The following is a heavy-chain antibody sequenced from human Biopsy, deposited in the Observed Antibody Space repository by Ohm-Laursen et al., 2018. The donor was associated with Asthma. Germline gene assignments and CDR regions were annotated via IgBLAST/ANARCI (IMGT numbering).Heavy chain of an antibody. CDR1: GYNFISFA. CDR2: VNTGNGDT. V-gene: IGHV1-3*04. CDR3: ARTVDYSHYYGIDV. J-gene: IGHJ6*02. Sequence: ASVKVSCKVSGYNFISFAIHWVRQAPGQRLEWMGWVNTGNGDTKYSQKFQGRVTITRDTSASTAYMELSSLRSEDTAVYYCARTVDYSHYYGIDVWGQGTTVTVS. D-gene: IGHD4-23*01.